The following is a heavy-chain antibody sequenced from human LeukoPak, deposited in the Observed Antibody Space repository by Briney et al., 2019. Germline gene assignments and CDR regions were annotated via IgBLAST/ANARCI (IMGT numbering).Heavy chain of an antibody. CDR1: GYTFTGYY. D-gene: IGHD2-2*01. V-gene: IGHV1-2*02. CDR3: ARGPYCSNNSRFGGLDF. J-gene: IGHJ4*02. CDR2: SNPNSGGT. Sequence: GASVKVSCKASGYTFTGYYMHWVRQAPGQGLEWMGWSNPNSGGTNYAQKFQGRVTMTRDTSISTAYMELSRLRSDDTAVYYCARGPYCSNNSRFGGLDFWGQGTLVTVSS.